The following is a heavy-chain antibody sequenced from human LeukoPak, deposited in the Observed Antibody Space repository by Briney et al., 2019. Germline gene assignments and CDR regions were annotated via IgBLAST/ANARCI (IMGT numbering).Heavy chain of an antibody. Sequence: SETLSLTCTVSGGSISSYYLSWIRQPPGRGLEWVGDIYYGGSTNYNPSLKSRVTISVDTSKNQFSLKLSSVTAADTAVYYCARRLTYYYDSSDLFDYWGQGTLVTVSS. CDR1: GGSISSYY. D-gene: IGHD3-22*01. CDR2: IYYGGST. J-gene: IGHJ4*02. V-gene: IGHV4-59*01. CDR3: ARRLTYYYDSSDLFDY.